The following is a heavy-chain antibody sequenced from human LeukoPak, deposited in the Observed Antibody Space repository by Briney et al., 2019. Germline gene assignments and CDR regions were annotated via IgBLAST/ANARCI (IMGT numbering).Heavy chain of an antibody. CDR2: IIPILGIA. Sequence: SVKVSCKASGGTFRSYAISWVRQAPGQGLEWMGRIIPILGIANYAQKFQGRVTITADKSTSTAYMELSSLRSEDTAVYYCARDGGSEGYYFDYWGQGTLVTVSS. CDR1: GGTFRSYA. V-gene: IGHV1-69*04. CDR3: ARDGGSEGYYFDY. D-gene: IGHD2-15*01. J-gene: IGHJ4*02.